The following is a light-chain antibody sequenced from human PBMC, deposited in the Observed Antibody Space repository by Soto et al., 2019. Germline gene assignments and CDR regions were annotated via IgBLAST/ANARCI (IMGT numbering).Light chain of an antibody. CDR1: QSVKSS. V-gene: IGKV3-20*01. CDR3: QQYGSLSWT. Sequence: EIVLTQSPATLSLSPGERATLSCRASQSVKSSLAWYQQKPGQAPRLLIYGASTRATGIPARFSGSGSGTDFTLTISRLEPEDFAVYYCQQYGSLSWTFGQGTKVDIK. J-gene: IGKJ1*01. CDR2: GAS.